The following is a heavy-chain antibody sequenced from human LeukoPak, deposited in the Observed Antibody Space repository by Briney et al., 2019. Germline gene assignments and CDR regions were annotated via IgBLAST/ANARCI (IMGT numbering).Heavy chain of an antibody. V-gene: IGHV4-39*07. J-gene: IGHJ4*02. CDR1: GGSISSSSYY. CDR3: ARVLSYGYWFFDY. Sequence: PSETLSLTCTVSGGSISSSSYYWGWIRQPPGKGLEWIGSIYYSGSTYYNPSLKSRVTISVDTSKNQFSLKLSSVTAADTAVYYCARVLSYGYWFFDYWGQGTLVTVSS. D-gene: IGHD5-18*01. CDR2: IYYSGST.